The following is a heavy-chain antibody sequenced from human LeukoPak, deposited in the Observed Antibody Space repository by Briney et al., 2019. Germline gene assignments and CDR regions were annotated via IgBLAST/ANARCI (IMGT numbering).Heavy chain of an antibody. CDR3: ARDSGDYPYFMDV. V-gene: IGHV4-61*02. Sequence: SQTLSLTCTVSGGSISSGSYYWSWIRQPAGKGLEWIGRISTSGSTNYNPSLKSRLTISVDTSKNQFSLKLTSVTAADTAVYYCARDSGDYPYFMDVWGTGTTVTVS. J-gene: IGHJ6*03. CDR2: ISTSGST. D-gene: IGHD4-17*01. CDR1: GGSISSGSYY.